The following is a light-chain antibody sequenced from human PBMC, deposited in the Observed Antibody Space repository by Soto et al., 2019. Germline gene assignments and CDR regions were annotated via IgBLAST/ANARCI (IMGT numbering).Light chain of an antibody. V-gene: IGLV2-11*01. CDR2: DGN. CDR3: CSYVTTPEI. CDR1: SSDVDDYRY. J-gene: IGLJ1*01. Sequence: QSVLALPRSVSGSPGQLLTISCTGTSSDVDDYRYVSWYQQYPGKAPKLVIYDGNKRPSGVPDRFSGSNSGNTASLTISGPQAEDEADYYCCSYVTTPEIFGTGTKVTVL.